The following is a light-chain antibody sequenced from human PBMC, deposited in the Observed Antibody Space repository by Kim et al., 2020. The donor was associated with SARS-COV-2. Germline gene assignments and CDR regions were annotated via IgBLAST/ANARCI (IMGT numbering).Light chain of an antibody. Sequence: AAVGDRDTITGRGSQDIRNDLGWYQQNPGRAPKRLIYGASSLQSGVPSRFSGSGSGTEFTLTISSVQPEDFATYFCLQHSNYPITFGQGTRLEIK. CDR2: GAS. J-gene: IGKJ5*01. V-gene: IGKV1-17*01. CDR3: LQHSNYPIT. CDR1: QDIRND.